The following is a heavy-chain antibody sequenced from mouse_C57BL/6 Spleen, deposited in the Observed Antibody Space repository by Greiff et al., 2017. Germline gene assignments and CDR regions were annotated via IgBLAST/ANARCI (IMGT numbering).Heavy chain of an antibody. CDR3: ARPRHGSSYGDY. V-gene: IGHV1-81*01. Sequence: VQLQQSGAELVRPGASVKLSCTASGYTFTSYGISWVKQRTGQGLEWIGEIYPGGGNTYYNEKFTGKATMTADTSSSTAYLALRSLTSEASAVFFCARPRHGSSYGDYWGQGTSVTVSS. CDR2: IYPGGGNT. CDR1: GYTFTSYG. J-gene: IGHJ4*01. D-gene: IGHD1-1*01.